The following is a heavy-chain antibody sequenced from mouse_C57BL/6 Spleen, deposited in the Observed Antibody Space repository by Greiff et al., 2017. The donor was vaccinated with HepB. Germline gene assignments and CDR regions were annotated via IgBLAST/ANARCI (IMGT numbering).Heavy chain of an antibody. CDR3: ARDQGLAY. V-gene: IGHV5-4*01. Sequence: EVMLVESGGGLVKPGGSLKLSCAASGFTFSSYAMSWVRQTPEKRLEWVATISDGGSYTYYPDNVKGRFTISRDNAKNNLYLQMSHLKSEDTAMYYCARDQGLAYWGKGTLVTGSA. J-gene: IGHJ3*01. CDR1: GFTFSSYA. CDR2: ISDGGSYT. D-gene: IGHD3-2*02.